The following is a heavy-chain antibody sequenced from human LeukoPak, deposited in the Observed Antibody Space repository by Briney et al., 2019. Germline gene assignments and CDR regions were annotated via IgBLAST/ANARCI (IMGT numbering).Heavy chain of an antibody. CDR1: GYSVSRGFF. J-gene: IGHJ4*02. CDR3: TRGVALSDHGIIDS. Sequence: SETLSLTCAVSGYSVSRGFFWGWIRQPPGKGLEGIATIYHNGITHYNPSLKNRCTISVDTSKNQFSLKMSSVTAEDTAVYYCTRGVALSDHGIIDSWGQGTLATVSS. D-gene: IGHD1-1*01. CDR2: IYHNGIT. V-gene: IGHV4-38-2*01.